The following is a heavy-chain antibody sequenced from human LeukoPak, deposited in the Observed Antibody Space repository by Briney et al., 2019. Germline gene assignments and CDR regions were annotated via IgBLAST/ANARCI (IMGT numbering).Heavy chain of an antibody. CDR1: GFTFSSYS. CDR2: ISSRSSSI. CDR3: ARDRADFGSGSIPDFDY. J-gene: IGHJ4*02. D-gene: IGHD3-10*01. Sequence: PGGSPRLSCAASGFTFSSYSMNWVRQAPGKGLEWVSYISSRSSSIYYADSVKGRFTISRDNAKNSLYLQMNSLRAEDTAVYYCARDRADFGSGSIPDFDYWGQGTLVTVSS. V-gene: IGHV3-48*04.